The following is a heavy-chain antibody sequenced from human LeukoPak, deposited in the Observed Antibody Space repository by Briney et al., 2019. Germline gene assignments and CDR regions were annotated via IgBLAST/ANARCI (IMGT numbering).Heavy chain of an antibody. J-gene: IGHJ4*02. Sequence: GGSLRLSCAASGFTVSSNYMSWVRQAPGKGLEWVSVIYSGGSTYYADSVKGRFTISRDNSKNTLYLQMNSLRAEDTAVYYCAKVIRVVVAASPDYWGQGTLVTVSS. CDR3: AKVIRVVVAASPDY. CDR1: GFTVSSNY. D-gene: IGHD2-15*01. V-gene: IGHV3-66*01. CDR2: IYSGGST.